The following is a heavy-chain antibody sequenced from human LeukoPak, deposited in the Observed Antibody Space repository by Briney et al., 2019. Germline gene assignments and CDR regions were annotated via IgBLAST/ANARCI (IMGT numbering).Heavy chain of an antibody. CDR1: GGSISSYY. D-gene: IGHD2-15*01. CDR3: ARGGGSCSGGSCYPPFIFDY. CDR2: ICYSEST. Sequence: PSETLSLTCTVSGGSISSYYWSWIRQPPGKGLEWIGYICYSESTNYNPSLKSRVTISVDTSKNQVSLKLSSVTAADTAVYYCARGGGSCSGGSCYPPFIFDYWGQGTLVTVSS. J-gene: IGHJ4*02. V-gene: IGHV4-59*01.